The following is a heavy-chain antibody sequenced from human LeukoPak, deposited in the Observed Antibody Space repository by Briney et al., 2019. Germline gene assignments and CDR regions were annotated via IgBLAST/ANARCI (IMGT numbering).Heavy chain of an antibody. Sequence: SETLSLTCTVSGGSISSSSYYWGWIRQPPGKGLEWIGSICYSGSTYYNPSLKSRVTISVDTSKNQFSLKLSSVTAADTAVYYCARRPGIAAAVDYWGQGTLVTVSS. J-gene: IGHJ4*02. V-gene: IGHV4-39*07. CDR2: ICYSGST. D-gene: IGHD6-13*01. CDR3: ARRPGIAAAVDY. CDR1: GGSISSSSYY.